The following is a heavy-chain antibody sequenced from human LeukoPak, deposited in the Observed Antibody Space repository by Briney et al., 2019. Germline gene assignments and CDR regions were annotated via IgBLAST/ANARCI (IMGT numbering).Heavy chain of an antibody. D-gene: IGHD3-3*01. CDR3: ASTFGVVYPRPPGY. V-gene: IGHV4-34*01. CDR1: GGSFSGYY. CDR2: INHSGST. Sequence: SETLSLTCAVYGGSFSGYYWSWIRQPPGKGPEWIGEINHSGSTNYNPSLKSRVTISVDTSKNQFSLKLSSVTAADTAVYYCASTFGVVYPRPPGYWGQGTLVTVSS. J-gene: IGHJ4*02.